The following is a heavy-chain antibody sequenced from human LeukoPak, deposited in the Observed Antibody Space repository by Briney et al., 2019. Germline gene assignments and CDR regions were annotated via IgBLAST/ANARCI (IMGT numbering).Heavy chain of an antibody. V-gene: IGHV4-34*01. D-gene: IGHD6-13*01. CDR3: ARGKGYSSSWRRTFDY. Sequence: SETLSLTCAVYGGSFSGYYWSWIRQPPGKGLEWLGEINHSGSTNYNPSLKSRVTISVDTSKNQFSLKLSSVTAADTAVYYCARGKGYSSSWRRTFDYWGQGTLVTVSS. CDR1: GGSFSGYY. CDR2: INHSGST. J-gene: IGHJ4*02.